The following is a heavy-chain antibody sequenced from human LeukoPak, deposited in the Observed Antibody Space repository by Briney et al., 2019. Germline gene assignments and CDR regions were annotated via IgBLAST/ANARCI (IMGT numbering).Heavy chain of an antibody. V-gene: IGHV1-3*01. Sequence: GASVKVSCKASGYIFTNYALHWVRQAPGQSLEWMGWTNAGNGNTKYSPNFQGRVTITRDTSASTAYMDVGSLRSQDTAVYYCARYCLPITGGYDMVVWGQGTTVAVSS. D-gene: IGHD3-3*01. CDR1: GYIFTNYA. CDR2: TNAGNGNT. J-gene: IGHJ6*02. CDR3: ARYCLPITGGYDMVV.